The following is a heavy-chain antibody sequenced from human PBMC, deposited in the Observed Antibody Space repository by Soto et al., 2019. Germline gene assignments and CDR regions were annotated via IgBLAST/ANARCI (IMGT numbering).Heavy chain of an antibody. CDR3: ARDSNGQWLVRHHLQIDY. CDR2: IWYDGSNK. CDR1: GFTFSSYR. J-gene: IGHJ4*02. D-gene: IGHD6-19*01. V-gene: IGHV3-33*01. Sequence: PGGSLTLSCAPSGFTFSSYRMHWVRQAPGKGLEWVTVIWYDGSNKYYADSVKGRFTISRDNSKNTLYLHMNSLRAEATPVYYCARDSNGQWLVRHHLQIDYWGQGTLVTVSS.